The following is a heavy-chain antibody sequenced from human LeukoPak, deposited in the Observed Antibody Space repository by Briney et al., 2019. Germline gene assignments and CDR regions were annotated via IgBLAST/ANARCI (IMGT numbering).Heavy chain of an antibody. V-gene: IGHV4-39*01. Sequence: PSETLSLTCTVSDDSISSSSYYWGWIRQPPGKGLEWIGSIYYSGSTYYNPSLKSRVTISVDTSKNQFSLKLSSVTAADTAVYYCARLPYDFWSGFPHYFDYWGQATQVTVSS. CDR3: ARLPYDFWSGFPHYFDY. CDR1: DDSISSSSYY. D-gene: IGHD3-3*01. CDR2: IYYSGST. J-gene: IGHJ4*02.